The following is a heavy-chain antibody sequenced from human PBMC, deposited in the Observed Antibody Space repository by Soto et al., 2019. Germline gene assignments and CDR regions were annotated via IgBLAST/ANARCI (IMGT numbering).Heavy chain of an antibody. CDR1: GYTFTSYG. Sequence: QVQLVQSGAEVKKPGASVKVSCKASGYTFTSYGISWVRQAPGLGLEWMGWISAYNGNTNYAQKLQGRVTMTTDTSTSTAYMELRSLRSDDTAVYYCARDPHYYDSSGYYYESDAFDIWGQGTMVTVSS. CDR3: ARDPHYYDSSGYYYESDAFDI. J-gene: IGHJ3*02. CDR2: ISAYNGNT. V-gene: IGHV1-18*01. D-gene: IGHD3-22*01.